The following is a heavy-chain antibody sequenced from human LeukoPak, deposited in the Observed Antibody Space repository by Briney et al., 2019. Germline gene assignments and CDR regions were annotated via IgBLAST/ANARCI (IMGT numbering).Heavy chain of an antibody. V-gene: IGHV3-21*01. Sequence: PGGSLRLSCAASGFTFSSYSMNWVRQAPGKGLEWVSSISSSSSYIYYADSVKGRFTISRDNAKNSLYLQMNSLRAEDTAVYYCAREISAYGRYFDYWGQGTLVTVSS. CDR1: GFTFSSYS. D-gene: IGHD3-16*01. CDR2: ISSSSSYI. CDR3: AREISAYGRYFDY. J-gene: IGHJ4*02.